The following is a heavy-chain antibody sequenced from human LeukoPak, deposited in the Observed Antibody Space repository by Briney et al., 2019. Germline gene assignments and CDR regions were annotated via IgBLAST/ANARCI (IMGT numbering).Heavy chain of an antibody. D-gene: IGHD3-16*01. CDR1: GFTFTSYS. CDR3: ARDLTAKGA. J-gene: IGHJ5*02. V-gene: IGHV3-21*01. Sequence: GGSLRLSCGASGFTFTSYSMNWVRQTPGKGLEWVSSISSSSSYIYYADSVKGRFTISRDNSKNTLYLQMNSLRAEDTAVYYCARDLTAKGAWGQGTLVTVSS. CDR2: ISSSSSYI.